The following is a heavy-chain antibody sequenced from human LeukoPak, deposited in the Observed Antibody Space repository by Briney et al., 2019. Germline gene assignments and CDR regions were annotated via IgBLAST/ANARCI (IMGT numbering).Heavy chain of an antibody. CDR2: ISWNSGSI. V-gene: IGHV3-9*01. CDR3: ARNHALFLYYYGMDV. CDR1: GFIFDDYT. J-gene: IGHJ6*02. Sequence: PGGSLRLSCAASGFIFDDYTMHWVRQAPGKGLEWVSGISWNSGSIGYADSVKGRFTISRDNAKNSLYLQMNSLRAEDTALYYCARNHALFLYYYGMDVWGQGTTVTVSS. D-gene: IGHD1-14*01.